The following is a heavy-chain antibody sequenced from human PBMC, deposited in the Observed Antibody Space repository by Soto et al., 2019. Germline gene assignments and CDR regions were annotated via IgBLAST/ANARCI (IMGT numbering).Heavy chain of an antibody. CDR1: GYTFTSYA. CDR3: ARISVYFLYADY. CDR2: INAGNSNT. J-gene: IGHJ4*01. D-gene: IGHD3-22*01. Sequence: QVQLVQSGAEEKKPGASVKVSCKASGYTFTSYAMHWVRQAPGQRLEWMGWINAGNSNTKYSQKFQGRVTITRDTSANTVYVDVRNLISVDTAVYYYARISVYFLYADYWIHGTLVTDSS. V-gene: IGHV1-3*05.